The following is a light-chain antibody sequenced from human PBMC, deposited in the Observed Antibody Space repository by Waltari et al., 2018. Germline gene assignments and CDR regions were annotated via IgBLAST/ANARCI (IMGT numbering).Light chain of an antibody. CDR2: DVN. J-gene: IGLJ2*01. CDR3: SSQSFDDVLI. CDR1: SSDVGRHDS. Sequence: QSALTQPASVSGSPGQSITISCTGSSSDVGRHDSVHWYQDHPGQAPKVIIFDVNTRPSGVSDRFSASKSGNTASLTISGLQAEDETTYYCSSQSFDDVLIFGGGTKLTVL. V-gene: IGLV2-14*03.